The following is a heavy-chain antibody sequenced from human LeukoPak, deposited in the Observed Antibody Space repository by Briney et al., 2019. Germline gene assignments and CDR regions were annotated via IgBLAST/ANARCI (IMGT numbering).Heavy chain of an antibody. D-gene: IGHD3-22*01. CDR3: AKRGVVIRVILVGFHKEAYYFDS. CDR1: GITLSNYG. V-gene: IGHV3-23*01. Sequence: GGSLRLSCAVSGITLSNYGMTWVRQAPGKGLEWVAGISDSGGSTNYADSVKGRFTISRDHPKNTLYLQMNSLRAEGTAVYFCAKRGVVIRVILVGFHKEAYYFDSWGQGALVTVSS. CDR2: ISDSGGST. J-gene: IGHJ4*02.